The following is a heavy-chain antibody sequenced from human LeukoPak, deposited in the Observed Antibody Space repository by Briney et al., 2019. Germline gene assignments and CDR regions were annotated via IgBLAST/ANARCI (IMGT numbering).Heavy chain of an antibody. CDR2: IYYSGST. D-gene: IGHD3-3*01. J-gene: IGHJ6*03. CDR1: GGSISSYY. V-gene: IGHV4-59*01. CDR3: ARAAGGYYDFWSGYWYMDV. Sequence: PSETLSLTCTVSGGSISSYYWSWIRQPPGKGLEWIGYIYYSGSTNYNPSLKSRVTISVDTSKIQFSLKLSSVTAADTAVYYCARAAGGYYDFWSGYWYMDVWGKGTTVTVSS.